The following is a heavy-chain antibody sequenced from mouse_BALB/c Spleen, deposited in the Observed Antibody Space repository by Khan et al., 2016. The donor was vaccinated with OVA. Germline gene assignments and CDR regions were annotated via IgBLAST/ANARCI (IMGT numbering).Heavy chain of an antibody. CDR2: IYPGSGTT. CDR3: ARFYYGSKVYYFDY. CDR1: GYTFTDYV. V-gene: IGHV1-81*01. J-gene: IGHJ2*01. Sequence: QVQLQQSGPELVKPGASVKMSCKASGYTFTDYVISWVKQRTGQGLEWIGEIYPGSGTTYYSEKFKDKATLTADKSSNTAYMQLSSLTSEDSAVYFCARFYYGSKVYYFDYWGQGTTLTVSS. D-gene: IGHD1-1*01.